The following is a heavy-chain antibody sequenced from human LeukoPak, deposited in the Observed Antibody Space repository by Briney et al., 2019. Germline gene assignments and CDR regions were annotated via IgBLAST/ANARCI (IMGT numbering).Heavy chain of an antibody. D-gene: IGHD2/OR15-2a*01. V-gene: IGHV1-69*13. CDR2: IIPIFGTA. CDR1: GGTFSSYA. CDR3: ARAREFLTQLYYFDY. Sequence: GASVTVSCKASGGTFSSYAISWVRQAPGRGLEWMGGIIPIFGTANYAQKFQGRVTITADESTSTAYMELSSLRSEDTAVYYCARAREFLTQLYYFDYWGQGTLVTVSS. J-gene: IGHJ4*02.